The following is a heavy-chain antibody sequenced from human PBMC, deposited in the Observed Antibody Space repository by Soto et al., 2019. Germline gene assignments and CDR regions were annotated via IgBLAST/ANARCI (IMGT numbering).Heavy chain of an antibody. CDR3: ARHAATATTVFDD. J-gene: IGHJ4*02. D-gene: IGHD4-17*01. CDR1: GGSISSYY. Sequence: SETLSLTCTVSGGSISSYYWSWIRQPPGKGLEWIGYIYFSGGTNYNPSLMTRVTISVDTSKNQISLKLSSVSAADTAVYYCARHAATATTVFDDWGQGTLGTVSS. V-gene: IGHV4-59*08. CDR2: IYFSGGT.